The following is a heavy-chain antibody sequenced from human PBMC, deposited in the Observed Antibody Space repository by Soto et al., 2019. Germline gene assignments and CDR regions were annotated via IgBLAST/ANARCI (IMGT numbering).Heavy chain of an antibody. Sequence: QVQLVQSGAEVKKPGSSVKVSCKASGGTFSSYAISWVRQAPGQGLEWMGGIIPIFGTANYAQKFQGGVTITADESTSTAYMELSSLRSEDTAVYYCARAGHIVVVTAIPPWFDPWGQGTLVTVSS. CDR2: IIPIFGTA. CDR1: GGTFSSYA. D-gene: IGHD2-21*02. CDR3: ARAGHIVVVTAIPPWFDP. V-gene: IGHV1-69*01. J-gene: IGHJ5*02.